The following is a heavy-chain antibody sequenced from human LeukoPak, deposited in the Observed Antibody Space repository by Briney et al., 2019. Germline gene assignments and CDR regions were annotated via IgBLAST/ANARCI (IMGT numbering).Heavy chain of an antibody. Sequence: SETLSLTCTISGGSISSYYWSWIRQPPGKGLEWIGYIYTSGSTNYNPSLKSRVTISVDTSKNQFSLKLSSVTAADTAVYYCARPALTAGAFDIWGQGTMVTVSS. J-gene: IGHJ3*02. CDR1: GGSISSYY. CDR2: IYTSGST. V-gene: IGHV4-4*09. D-gene: IGHD2-2*01. CDR3: ARPALTAGAFDI.